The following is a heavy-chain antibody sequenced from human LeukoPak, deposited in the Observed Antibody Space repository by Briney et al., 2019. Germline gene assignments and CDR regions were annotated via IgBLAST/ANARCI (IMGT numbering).Heavy chain of an antibody. J-gene: IGHJ4*02. D-gene: IGHD5-24*01. CDR3: ARGMATSFYYFDY. CDR1: GFTFSSYW. V-gene: IGHV3-7*01. CDR2: IKQDGSEK. Sequence: GGSLRLSCAASGFTFSSYWMSWVRQAPGEGMEWVANIKQDGSEKYYVDSVKGRFTISRDNAKNSLYLQMNSLRAEDTAVYYCARGMATSFYYFDYWGQGTLVTVSS.